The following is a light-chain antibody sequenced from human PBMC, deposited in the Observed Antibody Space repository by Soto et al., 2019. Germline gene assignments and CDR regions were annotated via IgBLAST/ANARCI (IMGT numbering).Light chain of an antibody. CDR3: QQYDSSALT. V-gene: IGKV3-20*01. Sequence: EIVLTQSPGTLSLSPGERATLSCRTSQSVSSSYLAWYQQKPGQAPRLLIYGASSRATGIPDRFSDSGSGTVFTVTISWLEPEEFAVYYCQQYDSSALTIGGGTKVEIK. J-gene: IGKJ4*01. CDR1: QSVSSSY. CDR2: GAS.